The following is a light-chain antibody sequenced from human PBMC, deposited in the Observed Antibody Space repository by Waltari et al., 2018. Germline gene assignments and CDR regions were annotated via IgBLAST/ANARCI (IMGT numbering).Light chain of an antibody. Sequence: QSALTQPASVSGSPGQSITISCTGTNSAVGAYNFVSWYQQHPGKAPKLMIYDVNNRPSGVSNRFSGSKSGNTASLTISGLQAEDEADYYCSSYTSSITLEFGGGTQLTVL. J-gene: IGLJ3*02. V-gene: IGLV2-14*01. CDR3: SSYTSSITLE. CDR1: NSAVGAYNF. CDR2: DVN.